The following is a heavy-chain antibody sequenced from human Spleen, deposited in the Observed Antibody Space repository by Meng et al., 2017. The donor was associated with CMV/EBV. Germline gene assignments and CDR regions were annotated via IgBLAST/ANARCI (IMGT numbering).Heavy chain of an antibody. D-gene: IGHD1-1*01. CDR2: IYTSGST. CDR3: ARDQLIDPLGDFDY. V-gene: IGHV4-4*07. Sequence: GRLEGSGPGLVKPSGTLSLTCTVSGGSISSYDWSWIRQPAGKGLEWIGRIYTSGSTNYNPSLQSRVTMSVDTSKNQFSLKLSSVTAADTAVYYCARDQLIDPLGDFDYWGQGTLVTVSS. J-gene: IGHJ4*02. CDR1: GGSISSYD.